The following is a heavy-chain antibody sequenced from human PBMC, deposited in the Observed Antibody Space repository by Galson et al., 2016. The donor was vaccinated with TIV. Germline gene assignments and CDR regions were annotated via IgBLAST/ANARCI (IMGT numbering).Heavy chain of an antibody. J-gene: IGHJ6*02. CDR1: GFTFGSYG. D-gene: IGHD3-22*01. V-gene: IGHV3-33*06. CDR3: AKVPSSGFYYYYGMDV. CDR2: ISFDGSEQ. Sequence: SLRLSCATSGFTFGSYGMRWVRQAPGQGLQWVAYISFDGSEQYYRDSVKGRFTISRDNSKNTVYLQMNSLRAEDTAVYYCAKVPSSGFYYYYGMDVWGQGTTVTVSS.